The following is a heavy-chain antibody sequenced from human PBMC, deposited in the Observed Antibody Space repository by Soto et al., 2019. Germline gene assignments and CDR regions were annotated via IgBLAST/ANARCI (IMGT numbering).Heavy chain of an antibody. D-gene: IGHD6-13*01. CDR3: TKRVTGVAAAGAVHFQH. V-gene: IGHV3-23*01. J-gene: IGHJ1*01. CDR1: GFTFGNFA. Sequence: EVQLLESGGGSVQPGGSLRLSCAASGFTFGNFAMSWVRQTPTKGLEWVSAISGGGGIAYYADSVKGRFTISRDNSKNTVALQMNSLRVEDTAIYYCTKRVTGVAAAGAVHFQHWGQGTLVTVSS. CDR2: ISGGGGIA.